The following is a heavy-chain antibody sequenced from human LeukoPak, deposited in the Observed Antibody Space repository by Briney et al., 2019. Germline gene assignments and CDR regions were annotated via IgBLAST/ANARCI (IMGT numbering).Heavy chain of an antibody. V-gene: IGHV1-2*04. Sequence: ASVKVSCKASEYTFTGYYMHWVRQAPGQGLEWMGWINPNSGGTNYAQKFQGWVTMTRDTSISTAYMELSRLRSDDTAVYYCARKPLSPYGMDVWGQGTTVTVSS. J-gene: IGHJ6*02. CDR3: ARKPLSPYGMDV. CDR2: INPNSGGT. CDR1: EYTFTGYY.